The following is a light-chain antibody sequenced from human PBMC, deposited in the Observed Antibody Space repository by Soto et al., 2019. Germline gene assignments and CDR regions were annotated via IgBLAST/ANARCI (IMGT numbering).Light chain of an antibody. CDR3: QTWGTDIVV. J-gene: IGLJ2*01. CDR1: SGHSSYA. Sequence: QLVLTQSPSASASLGASVKLTCTLSSGHSSYAIAWHQQPEKGPRYLMKLNSDGSHSKGDGIPDRFSGSSSGAERYLTISSLQSEDEADYYCQTWGTDIVVFGGGTKLTVL. V-gene: IGLV4-69*01. CDR2: LNSDGSH.